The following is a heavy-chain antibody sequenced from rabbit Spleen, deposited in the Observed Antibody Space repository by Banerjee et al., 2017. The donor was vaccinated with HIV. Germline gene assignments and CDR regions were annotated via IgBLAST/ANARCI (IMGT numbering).Heavy chain of an antibody. CDR3: ARDAGTSFSTYGMDL. J-gene: IGHJ6*01. V-gene: IGHV1S45*01. CDR1: GFSFSSNW. D-gene: IGHD8-1*01. Sequence: LEESGGGLVKPGGSLTLTCTASGFSFSSNWICWVRQAPGKGLEWIACINGITGKAVYASWAKGRFTFSKTSSTTVTLQMTSLTDADTATYFCARDAGTSFSTYGMDLWGPGTLVTVS. CDR2: INGITGKA.